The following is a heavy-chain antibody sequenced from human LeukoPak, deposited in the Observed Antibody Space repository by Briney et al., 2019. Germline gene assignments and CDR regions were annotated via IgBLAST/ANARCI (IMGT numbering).Heavy chain of an antibody. V-gene: IGHV3-21*06. CDR3: ARVNSGLVVSSEGSWAGSLGFDH. D-gene: IGHD1-26*01. J-gene: IGHJ4*02. CDR1: GFIFSNYS. CDR2: ISGSSRYL. Sequence: GGSLRLSCAASGFIFSNYSLNWVRQAPGEGLEWVSSISGSSRYLHYRDSVKGRFTISRDNTKNSLYLQMDSLTADDTAVYYCARVNSGLVVSSEGSWAGSLGFDHWGQGTLVTVSS.